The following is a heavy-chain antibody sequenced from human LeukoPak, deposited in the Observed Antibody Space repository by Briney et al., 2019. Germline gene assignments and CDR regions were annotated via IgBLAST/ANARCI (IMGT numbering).Heavy chain of an antibody. CDR3: ASSPKARKLRYWFDP. J-gene: IGHJ5*02. CDR1: GGSFSNYY. Sequence: SETLSLTCAVYGGSFSNYYWSWIRQPPGRGLEWIGEINHSGSTNYNPSLKSRVTISVDTSKNQFSLKLSSLTAADTAVYYCASSPKARKLRYWFDPWGQGTLVTVSS. CDR2: INHSGST. V-gene: IGHV4-34*01. D-gene: IGHD3-9*01.